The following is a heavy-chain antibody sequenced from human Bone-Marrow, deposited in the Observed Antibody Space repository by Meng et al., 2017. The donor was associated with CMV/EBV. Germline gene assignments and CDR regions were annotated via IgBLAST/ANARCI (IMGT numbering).Heavy chain of an antibody. CDR3: VKERLTRSHSSFDS. CDR1: GFTFSADW. J-gene: IGHJ4*02. V-gene: IGHV3-7*01. CDR2: IREDGRDK. D-gene: IGHD2-15*01. Sequence: GESLKISCAASGFTFSADWMSWIRHIPEKGLEWVANIREDGRDKYYIDSVKGRFAISRDNAKNSLYLQMNSLTAEDTAVYYCVKERLTRSHSSFDSWGQGTLVTVSS.